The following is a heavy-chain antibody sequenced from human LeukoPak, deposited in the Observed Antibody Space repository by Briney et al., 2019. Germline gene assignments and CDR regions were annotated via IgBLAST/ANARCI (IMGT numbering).Heavy chain of an antibody. V-gene: IGHV4-4*07. CDR2: IYSSGST. CDR3: ARVAMSSYYYDYMDV. CDR1: GGSISSYY. J-gene: IGHJ6*03. Sequence: SETLSLTCSVSGGSISSYYWNWIRRPAGKGLEWIGRIYSSGSTNYKPSLKSRVTMSVDTSKNQFSLNLSPVTAADTAVYYCARVAMSSYYYDYMDVWGKGTTVTVSS.